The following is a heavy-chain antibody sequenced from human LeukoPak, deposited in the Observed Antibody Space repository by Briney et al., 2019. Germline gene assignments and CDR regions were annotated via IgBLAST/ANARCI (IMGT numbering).Heavy chain of an antibody. CDR2: GHHSESG. V-gene: IGHV4-59*02. CDR1: GDSVTSTY. CDR3: ARESAGSLHDSTAAFHY. Sequence: SETLSLTCSVSGDSVTSTYWSWIRQPPGKGLEWIAYGHHSESGNYNSSFRSRVIIPVDTSRNQFSLRLSSVTAADTAIYYCARESAGSLHDSTAAFHYWGQGILVIVSS. J-gene: IGHJ4*02. D-gene: IGHD2-8*02.